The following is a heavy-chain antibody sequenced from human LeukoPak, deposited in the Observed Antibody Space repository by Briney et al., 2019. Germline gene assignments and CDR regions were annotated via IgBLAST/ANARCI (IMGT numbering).Heavy chain of an antibody. J-gene: IGHJ5*02. V-gene: IGHV4-30-4*01. D-gene: IGHD6-6*01. CDR3: ARGSSSSGGYWFDP. CDR1: GGSISSGDYY. CDR2: IYYSGST. Sequence: SETLSLTCTVSGGSISSGDYYWSWIRQPPGKGLEWIGYIYYSGSTYYNPSLKSRVTISVDTSKGQFSLEVSSVTAADTAVYYCARGSSSSGGYWFDPWGQGTLVTVSS.